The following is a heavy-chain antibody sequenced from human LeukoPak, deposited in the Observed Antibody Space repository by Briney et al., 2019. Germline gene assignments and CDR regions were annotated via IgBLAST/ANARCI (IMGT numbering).Heavy chain of an antibody. V-gene: IGHV1-18*04. CDR2: ISAYNGNT. CDR1: GYTFTSYG. CDR3: ARDRAWYYGSGVDY. Sequence: ASVKVSCKASGYTFTSYGVSWVRQAPGQGLEWMGWISAYNGNTNYAQKLQGRVTMTTDTSTSTAYMELRSLRSDDTAVYYCARDRAWYYGSGVDYWGQGTLVTVSS. J-gene: IGHJ4*02. D-gene: IGHD3-10*01.